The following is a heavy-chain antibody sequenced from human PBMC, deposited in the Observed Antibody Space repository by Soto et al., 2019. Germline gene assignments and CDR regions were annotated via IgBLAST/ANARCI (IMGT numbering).Heavy chain of an antibody. CDR3: IRDPLFGDYPR. V-gene: IGHV3-49*04. CDR2: TRSKAYSGAA. CDR1: GFNLDDYD. Sequence: GGSLRLSCKTSGFNLDDYDISWVRQAPGKGLEWVAFTRSKAYSGAAEYAASVKGRFNVSRDDSKTIAYLQINRLKTDDTAVYYCIRDPLFGDYPRWGQGTLVTVS. J-gene: IGHJ4*02. D-gene: IGHD2-21*01.